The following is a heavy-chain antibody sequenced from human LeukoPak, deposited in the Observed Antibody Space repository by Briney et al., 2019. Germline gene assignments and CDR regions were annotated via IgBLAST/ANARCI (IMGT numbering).Heavy chain of an antibody. D-gene: IGHD2-2*02. V-gene: IGHV1-3*03. CDR2: ISPDNGNA. CDR1: GYSFTSQD. Sequence: ASVKLSCKTSGYSFTSQDMHWERRSPGQRLEWVGCISPDNGNAQYSQEFQGRVTITRDTSARTAYMELSRLSSEDMAVYYCTLYNYWGQGTMVTVSS. CDR3: TLYNY. J-gene: IGHJ4*02.